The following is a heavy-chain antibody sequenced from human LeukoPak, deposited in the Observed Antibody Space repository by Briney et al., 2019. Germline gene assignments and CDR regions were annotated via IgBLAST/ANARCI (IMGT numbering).Heavy chain of an antibody. Sequence: GGSLRLSCAASGFTFNTYTINWVRQAPGKGLEWVSSISSSSIYIYYADSLKGRFTISRNNAKNSLYLHIDSLRAEDTAVYYCARADDDYFDYWGQGTLVTVSS. CDR3: ARADDDYFDY. D-gene: IGHD1-1*01. J-gene: IGHJ4*02. CDR1: GFTFNTYT. CDR2: ISSSSIYI. V-gene: IGHV3-21*01.